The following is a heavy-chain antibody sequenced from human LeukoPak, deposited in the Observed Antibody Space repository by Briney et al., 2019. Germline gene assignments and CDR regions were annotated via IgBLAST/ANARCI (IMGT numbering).Heavy chain of an antibody. CDR1: GYTFTSSD. V-gene: IGHV1-8*01. J-gene: IGHJ4*02. D-gene: IGHD3-22*01. Sequence: ASVKVSCKASGYTFTSSDINWVRQAPGQGLEWMGSMNPNSGNTGYAQNFQGRLTLTRSTSTSTAYMELSSLRSKDTAVYYCARGASYYYDSRSFDYWGQGTLVTVSS. CDR2: MNPNSGNT. CDR3: ARGASYYYDSRSFDY.